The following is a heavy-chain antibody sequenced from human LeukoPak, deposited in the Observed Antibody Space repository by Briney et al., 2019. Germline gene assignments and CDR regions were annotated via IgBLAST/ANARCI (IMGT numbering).Heavy chain of an antibody. CDR1: GGSFSGYY. D-gene: IGHD2-2*01. V-gene: IGHV4-34*01. CDR2: INHSGST. J-gene: IGHJ2*01. CDR3: ASAESSYWYFDL. Sequence: KTSETLSLTCAVYGGSFSGYYWSWIRQPPGKGLEWIGEINHSGSTNYNPSLKSRVTISVDTSKNQFSLKLSSVTAADTAVYYCASAESSYWYFDLWGRGTLVTVSS.